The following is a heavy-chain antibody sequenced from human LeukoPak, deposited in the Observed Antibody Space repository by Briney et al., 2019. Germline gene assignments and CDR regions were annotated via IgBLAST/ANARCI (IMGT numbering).Heavy chain of an antibody. D-gene: IGHD6-13*01. V-gene: IGHV1-46*01. Sequence: ASVKVSCKASGYTFTSYYMHWVQQAPGQGLEWMGIINPSGGSTSYAQKFQGRVTMTRDTSTSTVYMELSSLRSEDTAVYYCAIRRDAAGSVDYWGQGTLVTVSS. CDR2: INPSGGST. CDR3: AIRRDAAGSVDY. CDR1: GYTFTSYY. J-gene: IGHJ4*02.